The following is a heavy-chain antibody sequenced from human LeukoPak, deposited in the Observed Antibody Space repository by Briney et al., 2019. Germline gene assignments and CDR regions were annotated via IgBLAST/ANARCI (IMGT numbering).Heavy chain of an antibody. Sequence: GGSLRLSCAASGLTFSSYAMHWVRQAPGKGLEWVAVISYDGSNKYYADSVKGRFTISRDNSKNTLYLQMNSLRAEDTAVYYCARDVGHGYNYGLIDYWGQGTLVTVSS. CDR3: ARDVGHGYNYGLIDY. CDR1: GLTFSSYA. CDR2: ISYDGSNK. D-gene: IGHD5-18*01. V-gene: IGHV3-30*04. J-gene: IGHJ4*02.